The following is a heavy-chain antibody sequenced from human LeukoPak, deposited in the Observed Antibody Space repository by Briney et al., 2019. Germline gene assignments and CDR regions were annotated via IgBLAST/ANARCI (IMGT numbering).Heavy chain of an antibody. CDR1: GGSISSSSYY. CDR3: ARGQGNVLRFLEWLIHWLDP. V-gene: IGHV4-39*07. J-gene: IGHJ5*02. CDR2: IYYSGST. D-gene: IGHD3-3*01. Sequence: SETLSLTCTVSGGSISSSSYYWGWIRQPPGKGLEWIGSIYYSGSTNYNPSLKSRVTISVDTSKNQFSLKLSSVTAADTAVYYCARGQGNVLRFLEWLIHWLDPWGQGTLVTVSS.